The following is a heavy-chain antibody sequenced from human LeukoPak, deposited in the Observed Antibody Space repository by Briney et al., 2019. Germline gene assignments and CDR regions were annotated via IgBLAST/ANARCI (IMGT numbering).Heavy chain of an antibody. J-gene: IGHJ4*02. CDR3: ARGPPRTGRERYFDY. V-gene: IGHV4-59*01. CDR2: IYYRGTT. D-gene: IGHD1-1*01. Sequence: SETLSLTCTVSGGSTSDYYWNWIRQPPGKGLEWIGYIYYRGTTNYNPSLNSRVTISLDSSKNQFSLRLNSVTAADTAVYYCARGPPRTGRERYFDYWGQGALVSVSS. CDR1: GGSTSDYY.